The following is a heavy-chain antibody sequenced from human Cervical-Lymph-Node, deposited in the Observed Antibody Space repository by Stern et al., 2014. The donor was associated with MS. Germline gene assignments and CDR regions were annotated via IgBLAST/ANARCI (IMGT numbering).Heavy chain of an antibody. D-gene: IGHD2-15*01. CDR1: GGTFSSYA. CDR2: IIPILGTA. V-gene: IGHV1-69*01. Sequence: VQLVESGAEVKKPGSSVKVSCKASGGTFSSYAIRWVRQAPGQGLEWLGGIIPILGTANYAHKFQGRVTITADESTSTAYRELSSLRSEDTAVYYCASGRYCSGGSCYYWFDPWGQGTLVTVSS. CDR3: ASGRYCSGGSCYYWFDP. J-gene: IGHJ5*02.